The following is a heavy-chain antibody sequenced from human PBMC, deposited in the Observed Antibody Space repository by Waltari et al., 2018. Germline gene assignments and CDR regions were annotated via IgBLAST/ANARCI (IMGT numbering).Heavy chain of an antibody. CDR2: IYYSGST. Sequence: QVQLQESGPGLVKPSQTLSLPCTVSGGSISSGGYYWRWIRRHPGKGLEWIGYIYYSGSTYYNPSLKSRVTISVDTSKNQFSLKLSSVTAADTAVYYCAREPEAVARYSGAFDIWGQGTMVTVSS. CDR3: AREPEAVARYSGAFDI. D-gene: IGHD6-19*01. V-gene: IGHV4-31*03. CDR1: GGSISSGGYY. J-gene: IGHJ3*02.